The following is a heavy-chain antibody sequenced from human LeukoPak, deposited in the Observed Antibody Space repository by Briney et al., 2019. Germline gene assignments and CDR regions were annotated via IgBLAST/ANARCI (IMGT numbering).Heavy chain of an antibody. D-gene: IGHD2-21*02. J-gene: IGHJ5*02. Sequence: GESLRISCKGSGYSFTSYLISWVRQMPGKGLEWMGRIDPSDSYTNYSPSFQGHVTISADKSISTAYLQWSSLKASDTAMYYCARHGVVVTATQTNWFDPWGQGTLVTVSS. CDR1: GYSFTSYL. V-gene: IGHV5-10-1*01. CDR3: ARHGVVVTATQTNWFDP. CDR2: IDPSDSYT.